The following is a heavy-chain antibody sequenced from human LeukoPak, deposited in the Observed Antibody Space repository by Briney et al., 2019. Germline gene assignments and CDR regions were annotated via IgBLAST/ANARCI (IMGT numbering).Heavy chain of an antibody. D-gene: IGHD2-2*02. J-gene: IGHJ4*02. CDR1: GFTFDDYA. CDR2: ISGSGGST. CDR3: AKDPVKRYCSSTSCYMKDFDY. Sequence: GGSLRLSCAASGFTFDDYAMPWVRQAPGKGLEWVSAISGSGGSTYYADSVKGRFTISRDNSKNTLYLQMNSLRAEDTAVYYCAKDPVKRYCSSTSCYMKDFDYWGQGTLVTVSS. V-gene: IGHV3-23*01.